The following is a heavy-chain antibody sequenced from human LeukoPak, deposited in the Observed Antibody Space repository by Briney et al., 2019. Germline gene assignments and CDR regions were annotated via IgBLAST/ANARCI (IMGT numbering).Heavy chain of an antibody. D-gene: IGHD2-21*01. V-gene: IGHV3-7*01. CDR2: IKTEGYDT. Sequence: GGSLRLSCAASGFTFSNYWMAWVRQAPGKGLEWVANIKTEGYDTYYVDSVKGRFIISRDNAKNSLYLEMNSLRADDTGVYYCVRENPYVQWGQGTLVTVSS. J-gene: IGHJ4*02. CDR3: VRENPYVQ. CDR1: GFTFSNYW.